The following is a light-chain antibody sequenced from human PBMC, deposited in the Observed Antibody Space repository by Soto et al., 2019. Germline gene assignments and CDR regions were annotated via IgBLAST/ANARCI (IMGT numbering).Light chain of an antibody. CDR2: AAS. CDR1: QSINYY. CDR3: RQSYNAPQT. V-gene: IGKV1-39*01. J-gene: IGKJ1*01. Sequence: DIQMTQSPSSLSASVGDRVTITCRASQSINYYLNWYQQKPGKAPKLLIYAASSLQSGVPSRFSGSGSGEGFTLTISSLQPEDFATYYCRQSYNAPQTFGQGTKVEIE.